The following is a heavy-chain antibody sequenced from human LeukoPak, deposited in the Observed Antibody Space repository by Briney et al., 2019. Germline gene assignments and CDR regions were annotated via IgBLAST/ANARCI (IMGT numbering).Heavy chain of an antibody. D-gene: IGHD2-8*01. Sequence: SETQSLTCTVSGGSISISSYYWGWIRRPPGKGLYRFWSFYYSGSTYYNRSLKIRVTISLVTSKNQFSLKLTSVSAADSVVFYCARDGNVVLIVYALGYIDYWGQGTLVTVSS. CDR1: GGSISISSYY. J-gene: IGHJ4*02. CDR3: ARDGNVVLIVYALGYIDY. CDR2: FYYSGST. V-gene: IGHV4-39*07.